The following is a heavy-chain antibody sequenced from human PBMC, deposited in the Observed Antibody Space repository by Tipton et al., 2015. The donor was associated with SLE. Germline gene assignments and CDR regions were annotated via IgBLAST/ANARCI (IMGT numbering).Heavy chain of an antibody. CDR2: IYYSEST. V-gene: IGHV4-59*12. J-gene: IGHJ3*02. D-gene: IGHD3-10*01. CDR3: ACLWFGDKSYAFDI. Sequence: GLVKPSETLSLTCSVSGGSISSYSYNWIRQPPGKGLEWIANIYYSESTNYNPSLKSRVTMSVGTSKNQFSLKLSSVTAADTAVHYCACLWFGDKSYAFDIWGQGTMVTVSS. CDR1: GGSISSYS.